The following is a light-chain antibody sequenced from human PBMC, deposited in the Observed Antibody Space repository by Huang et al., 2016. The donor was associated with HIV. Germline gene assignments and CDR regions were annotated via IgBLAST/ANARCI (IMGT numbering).Light chain of an antibody. V-gene: IGKV1-39*01. Sequence: DIQMTQSPSSLSTSVGDRVTITCRASQSISTYLNWYQQKPGKAPKLLIYGASSLQSGVPTRFGGSGSGTDFTLTISSLRPEDFATYYCQQSYSTPFLTFGGGTKVEIK. CDR2: GAS. J-gene: IGKJ4*01. CDR1: QSISTY. CDR3: QQSYSTPFLT.